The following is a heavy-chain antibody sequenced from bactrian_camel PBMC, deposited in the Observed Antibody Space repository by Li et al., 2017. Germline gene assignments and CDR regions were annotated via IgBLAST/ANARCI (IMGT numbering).Heavy chain of an antibody. D-gene: IGHD1*01. J-gene: IGHJ4*01. V-gene: IGHV3S1*01. Sequence: QVQLVESGGGLVQPGGSLTLSCAVSGFTHSNYYINWVRQAPGKGLEWISTINSGGSGTYSGDSVKGRFTISRDNAKNTLYLQMNSLKPEDTAMYYCATDRIYCGRVSSNYAYWGQGTQVTVS. CDR1: GFTHSNYY. CDR2: INSGGSGT. CDR3: ATDRIYCGRVSSNYAY.